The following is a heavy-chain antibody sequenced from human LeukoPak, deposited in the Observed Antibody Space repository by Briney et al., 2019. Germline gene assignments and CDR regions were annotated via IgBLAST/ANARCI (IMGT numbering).Heavy chain of an antibody. D-gene: IGHD4-11*01. CDR1: GFTFSSYA. V-gene: IGHV3-23*01. J-gene: IGHJ4*02. CDR2: ISGSGGST. CDR3: ARSDYSDYGYFDY. Sequence: GGSLRLSCAASGFTFSSYAMSWVRQAPGKGLEWVSAISGSGGSTYYADSVKGRFTISRDNSKNTLYLQMNSLRAEDTAVYYCARSDYSDYGYFDYWGQGTLVAVSS.